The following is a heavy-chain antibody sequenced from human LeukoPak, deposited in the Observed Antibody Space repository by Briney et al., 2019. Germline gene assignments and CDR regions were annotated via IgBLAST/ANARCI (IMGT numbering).Heavy chain of an antibody. CDR3: ARSQHPERWLGPYFDY. J-gene: IGHJ4*02. V-gene: IGHV3-7*01. Sequence: GGSLRLPCAASGFTFSSYWMSWVRQAPGKGLEWVANIKQDGSEKYYVDSVKGRFTISRDNAKNSLYLQMNSLRAEDTAVYYCARSQHPERWLGPYFDYWGQGTLVTVSS. CDR1: GFTFSSYW. CDR2: IKQDGSEK. D-gene: IGHD6-19*01.